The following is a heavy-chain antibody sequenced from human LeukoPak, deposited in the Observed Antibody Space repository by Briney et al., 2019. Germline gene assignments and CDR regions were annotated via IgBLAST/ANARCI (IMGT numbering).Heavy chain of an antibody. V-gene: IGHV4-39*01. CDR3: ARHYYGSGRRDY. Sequence: SETLSLTCTVSGASISSSIYYWGGIRQPPGKGLEWSGSIYYSGSTYYNPSLKSRVTISVDTSKNQFSLKLTSVTAADTDLYYCARHYYGSGRRDYWGQGTLVTVSS. CDR2: IYYSGST. D-gene: IGHD3-10*01. CDR1: GASISSSIYY. J-gene: IGHJ4*02.